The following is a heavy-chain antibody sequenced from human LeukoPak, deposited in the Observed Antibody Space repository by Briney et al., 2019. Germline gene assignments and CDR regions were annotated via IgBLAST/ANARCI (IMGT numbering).Heavy chain of an antibody. J-gene: IGHJ4*02. V-gene: IGHV3-30*03. CDR1: GFTFSSFG. CDR2: LSYDGSNR. D-gene: IGHD1-26*01. Sequence: PGRSLRLSCAASGFTFSSFGMHWVRQAPGKGLEWVAVLSYDGSNRYYADSVKGRFTISRDNSKNTLYLQMNSLRAEDTAVYYCARDGSIRDYWGQGTLVTVSS. CDR3: ARDGSIRDY.